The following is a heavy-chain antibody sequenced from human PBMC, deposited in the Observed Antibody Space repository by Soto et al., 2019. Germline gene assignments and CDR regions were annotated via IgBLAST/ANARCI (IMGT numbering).Heavy chain of an antibody. CDR1: GYTFTSYG. Sequence: GASVKVSCKASGYTFTSYGISWVRQAPGKGLEWMGWISAYNGNTNYAQKLQGRVTMTTDTSTSTAYMELRSLRSDDTAVYYCARDFCSGGSCYVFSYYGMDVWGQGTTVTVSS. J-gene: IGHJ6*02. CDR3: ARDFCSGGSCYVFSYYGMDV. D-gene: IGHD2-15*01. V-gene: IGHV1-18*01. CDR2: ISAYNGNT.